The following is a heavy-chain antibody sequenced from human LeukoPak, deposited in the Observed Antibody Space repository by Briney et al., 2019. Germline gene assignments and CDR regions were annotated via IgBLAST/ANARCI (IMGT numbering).Heavy chain of an antibody. Sequence: GGSLRLSCAASGFTFSSYAMSWVRQAPGKGLEWVSAISGSGGSTYYADSVKGRFTISRDNSKNTLYLQMNSLRAEDTAVYYCARDFEGSGSYSDYWGQGTLVTVSS. D-gene: IGHD3-10*01. CDR2: ISGSGGST. CDR3: ARDFEGSGSYSDY. V-gene: IGHV3-23*01. CDR1: GFTFSSYA. J-gene: IGHJ4*02.